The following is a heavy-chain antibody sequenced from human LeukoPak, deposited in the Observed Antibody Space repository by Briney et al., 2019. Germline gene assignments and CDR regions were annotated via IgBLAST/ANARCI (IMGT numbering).Heavy chain of an antibody. CDR3: ARFYGTRSDAFDI. D-gene: IGHD3-16*01. J-gene: IGHJ3*02. CDR2: ISAYNGNT. Sequence: CQASGYTFTSYGIGWVGRAPGQGLEWMGWISAYNGNTNYAQKLQGRVTMTTDTSTSTAYMELRSLRSDDTAVYYCARFYGTRSDAFDIWGQGTMVTVSS. V-gene: IGHV1-18*01. CDR1: GYTFTSYG.